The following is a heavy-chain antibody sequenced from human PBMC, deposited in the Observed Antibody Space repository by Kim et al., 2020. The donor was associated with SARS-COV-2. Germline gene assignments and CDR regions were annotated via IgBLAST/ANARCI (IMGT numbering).Heavy chain of an antibody. CDR1: GFTFSSYA. CDR2: ISGSGGST. V-gene: IGHV3-23*01. J-gene: IGHJ3*02. CDR3: AKPLAQQLVLRTAFDI. Sequence: GGSLRLSCAASGFTFSSYAMSWVRQAPGKGLEWVSAISGSGGSTYYADSVKGRFTISRDNSKNTLYLQMNSLRAEDTAVYYCAKPLAQQLVLRTAFDIWGQGTMVTVSS. D-gene: IGHD6-13*01.